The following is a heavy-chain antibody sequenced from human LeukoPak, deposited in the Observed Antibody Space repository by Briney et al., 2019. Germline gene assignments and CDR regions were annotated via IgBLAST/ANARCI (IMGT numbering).Heavy chain of an antibody. CDR3: ARDRVVPAAIYYYGMDV. D-gene: IGHD2-2*01. CDR2: ISYDGSNK. J-gene: IGHJ6*02. CDR1: GFTFSSYA. Sequence: GGSLRLSCAASGFTFSSYAMHWVRQAPGKGLEWVAVISYDGSNKYYADSVKGRFTISRDNSKNTLYLQMNSLRAEDTAVYYCARDRVVPAAIYYYGMDVWGQGTTVTVSS. V-gene: IGHV3-30*14.